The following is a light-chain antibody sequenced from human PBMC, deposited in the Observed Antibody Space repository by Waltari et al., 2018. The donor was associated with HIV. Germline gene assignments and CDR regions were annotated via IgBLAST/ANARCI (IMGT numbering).Light chain of an antibody. Sequence: QSALTHPPSVPGSLGQSVTISCTGPSSAAGNSHEVSWYHQSPGTAPKLQFYDVSNRPSGVPDRFSGSKSGNTASLTISGLQAEDEADYYCSSFTTSITVVFGGGTKLTVL. CDR3: SSFTTSITVV. CDR1: SSAAGNSHE. CDR2: DVS. V-gene: IGLV2-18*02. J-gene: IGLJ2*01.